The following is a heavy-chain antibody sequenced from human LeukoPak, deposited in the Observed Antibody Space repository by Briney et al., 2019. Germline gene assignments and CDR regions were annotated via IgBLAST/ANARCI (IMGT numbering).Heavy chain of an antibody. D-gene: IGHD3-10*01. CDR2: INNDGSES. Sequence: GGTLRLSCAASGFSLSDSWMHWVRQAPGKGLVWVSRINNDGSESRYADSVRGRFTISRDNAKNTLYLQMNSLRAEDTAVYYCARVSGLGMNEYYQHWGQGTLVTVPS. CDR1: GFSLSDSW. J-gene: IGHJ1*01. V-gene: IGHV3-74*01. CDR3: ARVSGLGMNEYYQH.